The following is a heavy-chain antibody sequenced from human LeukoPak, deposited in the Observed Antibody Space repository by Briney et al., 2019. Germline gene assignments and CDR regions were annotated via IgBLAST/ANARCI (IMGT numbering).Heavy chain of an antibody. CDR3: AKTLGIGAFDI. CDR2: ISSSSSYI. V-gene: IGHV3-21*01. J-gene: IGHJ3*02. CDR1: GFTFSSYS. D-gene: IGHD7-27*01. Sequence: GGSLRLSCAASGFTFSSYSMNWVRQAPGKGLGWVSSISSSSSYIYYADSVKGRFTISRDNAKNSLYLQMNSLRAEDTAVYYCAKTLGIGAFDIWGQGTMVTVSS.